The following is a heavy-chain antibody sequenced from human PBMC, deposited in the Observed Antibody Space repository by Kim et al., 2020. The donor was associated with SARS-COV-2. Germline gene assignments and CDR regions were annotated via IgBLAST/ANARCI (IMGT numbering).Heavy chain of an antibody. CDR3: ARDFVPGLSDV. D-gene: IGHD3-9*01. J-gene: IGHJ6*02. Sequence: GGSLRLSCAASGFTFSDYYMSWIRQAPGKGLEWVSYISSSSSYTNYADSVKGRFTISRDNAKNSLYLQMNSLRAEDTAVYYCARDFVPGLSDVWGQGTTVTVSS. CDR2: ISSSSSYT. CDR1: GFTFSDYY. V-gene: IGHV3-11*06.